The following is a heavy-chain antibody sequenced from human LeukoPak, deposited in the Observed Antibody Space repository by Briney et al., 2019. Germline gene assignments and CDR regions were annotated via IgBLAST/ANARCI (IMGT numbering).Heavy chain of an antibody. Sequence: PGGSLRLFCAASGFTFSSYSMNWVRQAPGKGLEWVSSISSSSSYIYYADSVKGRFTISRDNAKNSLYLQMNSLRAEDTAVYYCAREGSGTTNWFDPWGQGTLVTVSS. J-gene: IGHJ5*02. D-gene: IGHD1-7*01. CDR2: ISSSSSYI. V-gene: IGHV3-21*01. CDR3: AREGSGTTNWFDP. CDR1: GFTFSSYS.